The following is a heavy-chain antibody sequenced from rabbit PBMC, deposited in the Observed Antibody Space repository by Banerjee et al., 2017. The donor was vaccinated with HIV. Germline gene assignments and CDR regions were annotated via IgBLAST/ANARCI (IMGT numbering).Heavy chain of an antibody. CDR2: IYNGDAST. CDR3: ARDRTGSNFYFNL. D-gene: IGHD4-2*01. Sequence: EESGGGLVQPEGSLTLTCTASRFSFSSSYWICWVRQAPGKGPEWIACIYNGDASTVYASWVNGRFTISRSTSLNTVTLQMTSLTAADTATYFCARDRTGSNFYFNLWGQGTLVTVS. CDR1: RFSFSSSYW. J-gene: IGHJ4*01. V-gene: IGHV1S47*01.